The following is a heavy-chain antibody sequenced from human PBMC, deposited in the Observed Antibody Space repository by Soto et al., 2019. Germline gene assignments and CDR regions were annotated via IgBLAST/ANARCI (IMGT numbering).Heavy chain of an antibody. CDR3: AREAACDDYYYYYGMDV. D-gene: IGHD6-25*01. Sequence: QVQLQESGPGLVKPSGTLSLTCAVSGGSISSSNWWSWVRQPPGKGLEWTGEIYHSGSTNYNPSLKGRVTITIDKSKSQFSLQLSSETAADTAVYYCAREAACDDYYYYYGMDVWGQGTTVTVSS. CDR2: IYHSGST. V-gene: IGHV4-4*02. J-gene: IGHJ6*02. CDR1: GGSISSSNW.